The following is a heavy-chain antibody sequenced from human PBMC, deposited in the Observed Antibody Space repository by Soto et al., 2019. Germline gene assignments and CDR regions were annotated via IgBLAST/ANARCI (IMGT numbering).Heavy chain of an antibody. D-gene: IGHD3-10*01. CDR1: GYTFTNYG. J-gene: IGHJ5*01. CDR2: INAGNGNT. V-gene: IGHV1-3*01. CDR3: VRDDVGGWFDS. Sequence: ASVKVSCKASGYTFTNYGIHWVRQAPGQRLEWMGWINAGNGNTKYSQKFQGRVTITRDTSASTAYMELNSLRSEDTAVYYCVRDDVGGWFDSWGQGTLVTVSS.